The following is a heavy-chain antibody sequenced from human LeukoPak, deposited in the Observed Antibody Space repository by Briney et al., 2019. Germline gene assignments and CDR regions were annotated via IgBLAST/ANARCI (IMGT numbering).Heavy chain of an antibody. D-gene: IGHD5-18*01. V-gene: IGHV1-3*03. CDR1: GYTFTSYA. CDR2: ISAGNGNT. Sequence: ASVKVSCKASGYTFTSYAMHWVRQAPGQRLEWMGWISAGNGNTKYSQEFQGRVTITRDTSASTAYMELSSLRSEDMAVYYCARGDTAMVSPFDYWGQGTLVTVSS. J-gene: IGHJ4*02. CDR3: ARGDTAMVSPFDY.